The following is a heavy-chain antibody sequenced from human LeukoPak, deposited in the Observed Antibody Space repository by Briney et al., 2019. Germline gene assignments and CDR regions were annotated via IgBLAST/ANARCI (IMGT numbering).Heavy chain of an antibody. CDR2: VSYSGNT. D-gene: IGHD3-16*02. CDR3: ARNYRVSLSDTSPDDDFDV. V-gene: IGHV4-39*07. J-gene: IGHJ3*01. Sequence: PSETLSLTCTVSGGSISRSSYYWGWIRQTPGMGLEWIGSVSYSGNTDYNPSLKSRVTISVDTSKNLFSLRLTSVTAADTAVYYCARNYRVSLSDTSPDDDFDVWGQGTVVTVSS. CDR1: GGSISRSSYY.